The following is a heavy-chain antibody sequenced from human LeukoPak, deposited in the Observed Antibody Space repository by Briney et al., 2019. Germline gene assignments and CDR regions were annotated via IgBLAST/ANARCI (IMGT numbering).Heavy chain of an antibody. CDR2: INWNGGST. D-gene: IGHD3-9*01. Sequence: GGSLRLSCAASGFTFDDYGMSWVRQAPGKGLEWVSGINWNGGSTGYEDSVKGRFTISRDNAKNSLYLQMNSLKAEDTAVYYCARVHGDILTGYYSFDYWGQGTLVTVSS. CDR1: GFTFDDYG. J-gene: IGHJ4*02. CDR3: ARVHGDILTGYYSFDY. V-gene: IGHV3-20*04.